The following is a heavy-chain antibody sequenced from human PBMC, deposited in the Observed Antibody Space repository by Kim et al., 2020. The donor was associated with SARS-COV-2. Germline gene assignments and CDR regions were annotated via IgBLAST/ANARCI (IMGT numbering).Heavy chain of an antibody. Sequence: ASVKVSCKASGYTFTGYYMHWVRQAPGQGLEWMGWINPNSGGTNYAQKFQGRVTMARNTSISTAYMELSRLXSDDTAVYYCARDPXIVVVPAAIGGPEKDXYWGQXXLVTVSS. CDR1: GYTFTGYY. CDR3: ARDPXIVVVPAAIGGPEKDXY. CDR2: INPNSGGT. J-gene: IGHJ4*02. D-gene: IGHD2-2*01. V-gene: IGHV1-2*02.